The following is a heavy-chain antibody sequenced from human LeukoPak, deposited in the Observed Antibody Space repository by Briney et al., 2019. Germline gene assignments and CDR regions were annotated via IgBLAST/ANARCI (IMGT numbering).Heavy chain of an antibody. CDR2: INPRGGST. J-gene: IGHJ6*03. CDR1: GYTFTSYF. V-gene: IGHV1-46*01. Sequence: ASVMVSCKASGYTFTSYFMHWMRQAPGQGPEWMGIINPRGGSTEYSHKVQGGLTMTRDTSISTAYMELSRLRSDDTAVYYCASTDHYYYYMDVWGKGTTVTVSS. CDR3: ASTDHYYYYMDV.